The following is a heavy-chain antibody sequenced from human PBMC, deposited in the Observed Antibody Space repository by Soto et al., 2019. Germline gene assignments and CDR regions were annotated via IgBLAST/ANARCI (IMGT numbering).Heavy chain of an antibody. CDR1: GYSFTSYW. V-gene: IGHV5-10-1*01. Sequence: GESLKISCKGSGYSFTSYWISWVRQMPGKGLEWMGRIDPSDSYTNYSPSFQGHVTISADKSISTAYLQWSSLKASDTAMYYCAISKETTIFVPLWFDPWGQGTLVTVSS. CDR3: AISKETTIFVPLWFDP. D-gene: IGHD3-3*01. CDR2: IDPSDSYT. J-gene: IGHJ5*02.